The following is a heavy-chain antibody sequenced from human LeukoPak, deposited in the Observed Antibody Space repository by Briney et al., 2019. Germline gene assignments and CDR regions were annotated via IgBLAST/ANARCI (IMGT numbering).Heavy chain of an antibody. CDR1: GYSFTSYW. J-gene: IGHJ4*02. Sequence: GESLKISCKGSGYSFTSYWIGWVRQMPGKGLEWMGIIYPGDSDTRYSPSFQGQVTISADKSISTAYLQWSSLKASDTAMYYCARQSYDILTGYSSYYFDYWGQGTLATVSS. V-gene: IGHV5-51*01. CDR2: IYPGDSDT. D-gene: IGHD3-9*01. CDR3: ARQSYDILTGYSSYYFDY.